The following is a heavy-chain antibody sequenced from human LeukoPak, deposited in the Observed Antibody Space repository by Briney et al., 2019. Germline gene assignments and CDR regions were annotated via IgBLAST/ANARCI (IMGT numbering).Heavy chain of an antibody. J-gene: IGHJ4*02. D-gene: IGHD3-22*01. V-gene: IGHV4-59*01. Sequence: SETLSLTCTVSGGSISSYYWSWIRQPPGKGLEWIGYIYYSGSTNYNPSLKSRVTISVDTSKNQFSLKLSSVTAADTAVYYCARGQSNYDSSGYYLKNLGQGTLVTVSS. CDR2: IYYSGST. CDR1: GGSISSYY. CDR3: ARGQSNYDSSGYYLKN.